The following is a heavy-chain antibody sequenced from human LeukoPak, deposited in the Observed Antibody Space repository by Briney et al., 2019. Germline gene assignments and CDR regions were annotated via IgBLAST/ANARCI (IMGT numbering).Heavy chain of an antibody. V-gene: IGHV1-2*04. CDR1: GYTFTGYY. CDR3: ARLQGPYSSGWAFDY. J-gene: IGHJ4*02. CDR2: INPNSGGT. Sequence: ASVTVSCKASGYTFTGYYMHWVRQAPGQGLEWMGWINPNSGGTNYAQKFQGWVTMTRDTSISTAYMELSRLRSDDTAVYYCARLQGPYSSGWAFDYWGQGTLVTVSS. D-gene: IGHD6-19*01.